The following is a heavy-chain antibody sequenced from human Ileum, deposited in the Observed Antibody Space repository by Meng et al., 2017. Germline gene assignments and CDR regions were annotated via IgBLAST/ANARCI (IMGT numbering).Heavy chain of an antibody. CDR1: GYTFTGYY. CDR3: ARAVGFDRYYDSRWGYFDY. J-gene: IGHJ4*02. D-gene: IGHD3-22*01. V-gene: IGHV1-2*02. Sequence: ASVKVSCKASGYTFTGYYMHWVRQAPGQGLEWMGWINPNSGGTNYAQKFQGRVTMTRDTSISTAYMELSRLRSDDTAVYYCARAVGFDRYYDSRWGYFDYWGQGTLVTGSS. CDR2: INPNSGGT.